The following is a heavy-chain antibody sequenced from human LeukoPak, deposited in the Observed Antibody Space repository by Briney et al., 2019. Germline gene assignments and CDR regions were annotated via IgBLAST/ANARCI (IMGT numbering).Heavy chain of an antibody. CDR2: INHSGST. J-gene: IGHJ3*02. Sequence: PSETLSLTGAVYGGSFSGYYWSWIRQPPGKGLEGIGEINHSGSTNDNPSLKSRVTISVDTSKNQFSLKVSSVPAADTAVYYCARGGQLVDSFHAFDIWGQGKMVTVSS. D-gene: IGHD6-6*01. V-gene: IGHV4-34*01. CDR1: GGSFSGYY. CDR3: ARGGQLVDSFHAFDI.